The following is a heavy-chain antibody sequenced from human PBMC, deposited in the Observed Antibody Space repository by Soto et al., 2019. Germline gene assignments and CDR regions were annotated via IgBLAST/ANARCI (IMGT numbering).Heavy chain of an antibody. CDR1: GFSFSSYA. D-gene: IGHD4-4*01. Sequence: DVQLLESGGGLVQPGGSLRLSCAASGFSFSSYAMVWVRQAPGKGLEWVSVISARGGSSYFADSVKGRFTISRDNSKNVLSLEMNSLTAEDTAIYFCAKGSLEYSASVDNWGQGTLVLVSS. CDR3: AKGSLEYSASVDN. J-gene: IGHJ4*02. V-gene: IGHV3-23*01. CDR2: ISARGGSS.